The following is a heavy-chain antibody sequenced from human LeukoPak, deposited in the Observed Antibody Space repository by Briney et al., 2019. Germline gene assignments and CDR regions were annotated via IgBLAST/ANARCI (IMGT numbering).Heavy chain of an antibody. V-gene: IGHV1-2*02. J-gene: IGHJ5*02. CDR3: ARAGGRSWFDP. CDR1: GYTFTSYD. Sequence: RASVKVSCKASGYTFTSYDINWVRQATGQGLEWMGRINPKSGGTNYAQKFQGRVTMTTDTSMSTAYMEVSRLTSDDTAVYYCARAGGRSWFDPWGQGTLVTVSS. CDR2: INPKSGGT.